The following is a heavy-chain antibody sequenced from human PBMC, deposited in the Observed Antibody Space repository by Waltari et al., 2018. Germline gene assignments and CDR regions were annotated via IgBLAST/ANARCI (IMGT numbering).Heavy chain of an antibody. J-gene: IGHJ4*02. D-gene: IGHD3-10*01. CDR3: ARDNRHYYGSGSFPFDY. CDR2: IWYDGNKK. V-gene: IGHV3-33*01. Sequence: QVQLVESGGGVVQPGRSLRLSCGASGFTFSTYGMHWVRQAQGKGLEWVAVIWYDGNKKYYGDSVKGRFTISRDNSKNTLSLQMNSLRVDDTAVYYCARDNRHYYGSGSFPFDYWGQGTLVTVSS. CDR1: GFTFSTYG.